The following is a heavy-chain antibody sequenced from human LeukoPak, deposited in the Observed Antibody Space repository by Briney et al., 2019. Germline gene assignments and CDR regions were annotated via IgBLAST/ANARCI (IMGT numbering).Heavy chain of an antibody. J-gene: IGHJ4*02. D-gene: IGHD1-26*01. CDR1: GYTFTGYY. CDR3: ARVGANFFDY. Sequence: ASVKVSCKASGYTFTGYYMHWVRQAPGQGLEWMGWINPNSGGTNYAQKFQGWVTMTRDTSISTAYMELSSLRSEDTAVYYCARVGANFFDYWGQGTLVTVSS. CDR2: INPNSGGT. V-gene: IGHV1-2*04.